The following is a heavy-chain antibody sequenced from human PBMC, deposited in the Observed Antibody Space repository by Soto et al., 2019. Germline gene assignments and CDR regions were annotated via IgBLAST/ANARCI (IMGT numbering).Heavy chain of an antibody. D-gene: IGHD5-12*01. CDR3: ARVGGRDGYNYLYYYYYGMDV. CDR2: IWYDGSNK. CDR1: GFTFSSYG. J-gene: IGHJ6*02. V-gene: IGHV3-33*01. Sequence: GGSLRLSCAASGFTFSSYGMHWVRQAPGKGLEWVAVIWYDGSNKYYADSVKGRFTISRDNSKNTLYLQMNSLRAEDTAVYYCARVGGRDGYNYLYYYYYGMDVWGQGTTVTVSS.